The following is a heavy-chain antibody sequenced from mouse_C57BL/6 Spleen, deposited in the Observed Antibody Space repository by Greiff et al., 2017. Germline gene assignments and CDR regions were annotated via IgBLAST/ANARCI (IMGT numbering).Heavy chain of an antibody. J-gene: IGHJ4*01. Sequence: DVKLQESGGGLVQSGRSLRLSCATSGFTFSDFYMEWVRQAPGKGLEWIAASRNKANDYTTEYSASVKGRFIVSRDTSQSILYLQMNALRAEDTAIYYCARDAAQARAMDYWGQGTSVTVSS. CDR2: SRNKANDYTT. D-gene: IGHD3-2*02. V-gene: IGHV7-1*01. CDR1: GFTFSDFY. CDR3: ARDAAQARAMDY.